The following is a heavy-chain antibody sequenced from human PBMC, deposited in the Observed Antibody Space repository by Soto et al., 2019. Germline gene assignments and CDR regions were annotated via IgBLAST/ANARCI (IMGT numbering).Heavy chain of an antibody. CDR3: TTVLEY. Sequence: EVQLVQSGGGSVQPGGSLRLSCAASGFTFTNYWMHWVRQVPGKGLVWVSRIDGVGTGTSYYDSVRGRFTIARDNAEYTLYLRVTSLRAEDTAVYYCTTVLEYCGQRTPVTVSS. J-gene: IGHJ1*01. CDR2: IDGVGTGT. CDR1: GFTFTNYW. V-gene: IGHV3-74*01.